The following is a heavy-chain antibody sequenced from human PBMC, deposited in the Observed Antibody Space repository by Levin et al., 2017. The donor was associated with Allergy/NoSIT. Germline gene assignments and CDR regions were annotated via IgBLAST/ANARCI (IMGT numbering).Heavy chain of an antibody. CDR3: ARWGYYYGSGY. Sequence: QPGGSLRLSCAASGFTFGDYWMSWVRQAPGKGLEWVANINQDETEKYYVDSVKGRFTISRDNAKTSLYLQMNSLRAEDTAVYYCARWGYYYGSGYWGQGTLVTVSS. CDR1: GFTFGDYW. D-gene: IGHD3-10*01. V-gene: IGHV3-7*01. CDR2: INQDETEK. J-gene: IGHJ4*02.